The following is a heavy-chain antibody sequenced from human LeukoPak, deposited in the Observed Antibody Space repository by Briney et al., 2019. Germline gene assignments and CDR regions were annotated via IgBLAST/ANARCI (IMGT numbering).Heavy chain of an antibody. CDR2: ITYDGSNT. D-gene: IGHD1-26*01. V-gene: IGHV3-30*04. J-gene: IGHJ3*02. CDR3: ARSKAEVGGTANDALEI. CDR1: GFNFRTYA. Sequence: GASLRLSCAASGFNFRTYALHWVRQAPGKGTEWVAFITYDGSNTYYADSVKGRFTLSRDHSNATLYLQMNSLRAADTAMYYCARSKAEVGGTANDALEIWGQGTMVTVSS.